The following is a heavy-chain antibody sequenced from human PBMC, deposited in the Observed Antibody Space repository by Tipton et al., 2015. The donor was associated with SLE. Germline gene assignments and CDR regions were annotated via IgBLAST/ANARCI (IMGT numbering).Heavy chain of an antibody. CDR2: IYYSGST. CDR1: GGSISSGDYY. J-gene: IGHJ3*02. D-gene: IGHD3-3*01. CDR3: ARVCTDDFWSGLPDAFDI. Sequence: TLSLTCTVSGGSISSGDYYWSWIRQPPGKGLEWIGYIYYSGSTYYNPSLKSRVTISVDTSKNQFSLKLSSVTAADTAVYYCARVCTDDFWSGLPDAFDIWGQGTMVTVSS. V-gene: IGHV4-30-4*02.